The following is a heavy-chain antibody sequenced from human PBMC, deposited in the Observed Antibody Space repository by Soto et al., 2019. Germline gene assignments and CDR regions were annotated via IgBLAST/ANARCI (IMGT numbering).Heavy chain of an antibody. CDR2: ISGSGGST. Sequence: GSLRLSYAATGFAGSEYTSSWSRQDPGKGLEWVSAISGSGGSTYYADSVKGRFTISRDNSKNTLYLQMNSLRAEDTAVYYCANPYPGYSSGWYVYWGQGTLVTVSS. CDR1: GFAGSEYT. J-gene: IGHJ4*02. CDR3: ANPYPGYSSGWYVY. D-gene: IGHD6-19*01. V-gene: IGHV3-23*01.